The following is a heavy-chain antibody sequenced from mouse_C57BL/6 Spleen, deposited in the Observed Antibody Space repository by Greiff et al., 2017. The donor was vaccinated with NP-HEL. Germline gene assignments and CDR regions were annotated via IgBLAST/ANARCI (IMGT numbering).Heavy chain of an antibody. J-gene: IGHJ3*01. CDR1: GYTFTSYW. CDR3: ARSVYRNYDFAY. CDR2: IYPGSGST. V-gene: IGHV1-55*01. D-gene: IGHD2-5*01. Sequence: QVHVKQPGAELVKPGASVKMSCKASGYTFTSYWITWVKQRPGQGLEWIGDIYPGSGSTNYNEKFKSKATLTVDTSSSTAYMQLSSLTSEDSAVYYCARSVYRNYDFAYWGQGTLVTVSA.